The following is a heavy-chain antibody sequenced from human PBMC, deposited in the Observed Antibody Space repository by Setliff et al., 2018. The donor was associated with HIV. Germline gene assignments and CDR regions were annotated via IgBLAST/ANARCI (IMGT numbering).Heavy chain of an antibody. V-gene: IGHV3-15*07. CDR2: IRSESGGGTA. J-gene: IGHJ4*02. Sequence: GGSLRLSCAASGFAFRDAWLNWVRQAPGKGPEWVGRIRSESGGGTADYAAPVKGRFTISRDDSKNTLFLQMNSLKTEDTAVYYCTTASNYWGQGSLVTVSS. CDR1: GFAFRDAW. CDR3: TTASNY.